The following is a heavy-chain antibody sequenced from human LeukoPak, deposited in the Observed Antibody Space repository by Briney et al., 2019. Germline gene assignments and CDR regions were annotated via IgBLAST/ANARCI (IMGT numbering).Heavy chain of an antibody. J-gene: IGHJ3*02. V-gene: IGHV4-34*01. D-gene: IGHD4-17*01. CDR1: GGSFSGYY. CDR2: INHSGST. Sequence: PSETLSLTCAVYGGSFSGYYWSWIRQPPGKGLEWIGEINHSGSTNYNPSLKSRVTISVDTSKNQFSLKLSSVTAVDTAVYYCARKATTGPTKAAFDIWGQGTMVTVSS. CDR3: ARKATTGPTKAAFDI.